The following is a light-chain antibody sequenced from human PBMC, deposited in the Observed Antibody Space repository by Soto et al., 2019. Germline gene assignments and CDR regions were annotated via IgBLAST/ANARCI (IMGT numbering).Light chain of an antibody. V-gene: IGKV3-15*01. Sequence: EIVMTQSPGTLSVSPGERATLSCRASQSVSSNLAWYQQKPGQAPTLLIFDASTRATGIPARFSGSGSGTEFTLTISSLQSEDFAVYYCQQYNNGPPLTFGGGTKVEIK. CDR1: QSVSSN. CDR2: DAS. J-gene: IGKJ4*01. CDR3: QQYNNGPPLT.